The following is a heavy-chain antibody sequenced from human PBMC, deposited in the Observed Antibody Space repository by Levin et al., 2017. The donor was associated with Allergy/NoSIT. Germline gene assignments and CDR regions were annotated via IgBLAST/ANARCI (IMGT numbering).Heavy chain of an antibody. J-gene: IGHJ6*02. CDR3: ARWERHYYGSGSWYGMDV. V-gene: IGHV4-39*01. D-gene: IGHD3-10*01. CDR2: IYYSGST. CDR1: GGSISSSSYY. Sequence: SETLSLTCTVSGGSISSSSYYWGWIRQPPGKGLEWIGSIYYSGSTYYNPSLKSRVTISVDTSKNQFSLKLSSVTAADTAVYYCARWERHYYGSGSWYGMDVWGQGTTVTVSS.